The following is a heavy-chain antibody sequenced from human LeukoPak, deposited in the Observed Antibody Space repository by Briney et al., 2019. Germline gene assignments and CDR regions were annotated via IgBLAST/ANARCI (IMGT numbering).Heavy chain of an antibody. CDR3: GRHRPITYNYDNSGSY. CDR2: VNHSGGT. J-gene: IGHJ4*02. D-gene: IGHD3-22*01. V-gene: IGHV4-34*01. CDR1: GGSFSGYY. Sequence: ASETLSLTCTVYGGSFSGYYWSWIREPPGKGLEWIGEVNHSGGTNYSPSLKSRVTLSLDTSKNQFSLKLSSVTAADTAVYYCGRHRPITYNYDNSGSYWGQGTLVTVSS.